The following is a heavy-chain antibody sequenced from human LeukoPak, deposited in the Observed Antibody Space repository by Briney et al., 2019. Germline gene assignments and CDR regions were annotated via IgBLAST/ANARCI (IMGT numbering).Heavy chain of an antibody. CDR3: ARGGSWVSYSYYSGMDV. V-gene: IGHV1-69*01. Sequence: ASVKVSCKASGGTFSSYAISWVRQAPGQGLEWMGGIIPIFGTANYAQKFQGRVTITADESTSTAYMELSSLRSEDTAVYYCARGGSWVSYSYYSGMDVWGQGTTATASS. J-gene: IGHJ6*02. CDR2: IIPIFGTA. D-gene: IGHD6-13*01. CDR1: GGTFSSYA.